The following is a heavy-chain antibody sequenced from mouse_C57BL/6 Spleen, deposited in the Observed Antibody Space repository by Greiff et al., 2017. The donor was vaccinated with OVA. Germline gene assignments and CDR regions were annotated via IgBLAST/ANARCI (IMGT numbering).Heavy chain of an antibody. CDR1: GYTFTSYW. J-gene: IGHJ1*03. CDR3: ARRATVGYFDV. Sequence: QVQLQPGAELVRPGSSVKLSCKASGYTFTSYWMDWVKQRPGQGLEWIGNIYPSDSETHYNQKFKDKATLTVDKSSSTAYMQLSSLTSEDSAVYYCARRATVGYFDVWGTGTTVTVSS. D-gene: IGHD1-1*01. CDR2: IYPSDSET. V-gene: IGHV1-61*01.